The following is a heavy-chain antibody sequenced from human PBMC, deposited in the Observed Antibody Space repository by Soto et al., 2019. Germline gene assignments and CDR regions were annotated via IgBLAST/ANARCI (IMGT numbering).Heavy chain of an antibody. J-gene: IGHJ5*02. Sequence: ASVKVSCKASGYTFTSYGIHWVRETPGQRLEWMGWINAANGDTKYSPKFQGRVTITRDTSASTAYMELSSLRSEDTAVYYCVRRHVSATGIDWFDPWGQGTLVTVSS. CDR1: GYTFTSYG. V-gene: IGHV1-3*01. CDR2: INAANGDT. CDR3: VRRHVSATGIDWFDP. D-gene: IGHD6-13*01.